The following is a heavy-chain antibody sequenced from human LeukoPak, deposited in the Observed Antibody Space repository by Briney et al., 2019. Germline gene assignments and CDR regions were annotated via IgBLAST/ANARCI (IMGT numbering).Heavy chain of an antibody. D-gene: IGHD3-3*01. CDR2: MTPESGNS. CDR3: ARDRRRVVGITVFGVVDY. Sequence: ASVKVSCKASGYTFTDENIIWVRQAPGQGLEWMAWMTPESGNSGHVQKFEDRITLTSDNSINTAYMELRGLRSDDTAVYFCARDRRRVVGITVFGVVDYWGQGTLVTVSS. CDR1: GYTFTDEN. V-gene: IGHV1-8*01. J-gene: IGHJ4*02.